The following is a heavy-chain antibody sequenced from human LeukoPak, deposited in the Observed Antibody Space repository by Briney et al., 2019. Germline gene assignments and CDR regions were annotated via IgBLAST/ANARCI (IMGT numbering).Heavy chain of an antibody. D-gene: IGHD1-26*01. CDR1: GFTFSGSA. Sequence: PGGSLRLSCAASGFTFSGSAMHWVRQASGKGLEWVGRIRSKANSYATAYAASVKGRFTISRDGSKNTAYLQMNSLKTEDTAVYYCTRLRWELLGGHDYWGQGTLVTVSS. CDR2: IRSKANSYAT. V-gene: IGHV3-73*01. CDR3: TRLRWELLGGHDY. J-gene: IGHJ4*02.